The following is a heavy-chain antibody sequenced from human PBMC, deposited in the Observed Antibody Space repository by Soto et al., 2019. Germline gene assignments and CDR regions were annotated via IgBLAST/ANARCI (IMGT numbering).Heavy chain of an antibody. Sequence: ASVKVSCKTSGYSFTSYAMHWVRQAPGQRLEWMGWINAGNGNTKYSQKFQGRVTITRDTSASTAYMELSSLRSEDTAVYYCARDYYDSSGYCPYFDYWGQGTLVTVSS. CDR2: INAGNGNT. J-gene: IGHJ4*02. V-gene: IGHV1-3*01. CDR1: GYSFTSYA. D-gene: IGHD3-22*01. CDR3: ARDYYDSSGYCPYFDY.